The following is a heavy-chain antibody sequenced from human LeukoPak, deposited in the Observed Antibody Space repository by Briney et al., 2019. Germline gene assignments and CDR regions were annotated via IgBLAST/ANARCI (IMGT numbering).Heavy chain of an antibody. D-gene: IGHD3-10*01. CDR3: ARGYYYGSGSYSQNWFDP. Sequence: SVKVSCKASGGTFSSYVIRWVRQAAGQGLEWMGGIIPIFGTANYAQKVQDRHTITTDESTSTAYMELSSLRSEDTAVYYCARGYYYGSGSYSQNWFDPWGQGTLVTVSS. J-gene: IGHJ5*02. CDR1: GGTFSSYV. CDR2: IIPIFGTA. V-gene: IGHV1-69*05.